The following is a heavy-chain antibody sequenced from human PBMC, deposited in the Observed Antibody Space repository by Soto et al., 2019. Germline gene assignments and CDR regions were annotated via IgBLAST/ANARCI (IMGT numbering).Heavy chain of an antibody. Sequence: SETLSLTCSVSGASIASGGHYWTWIRQHPGKGLEWVGHINDRGTTHYNPSLRSRVTIFMDTSKSHFSLYLASVTAADTAVYFCAREFFGGRYPSGWFDPWCQALLVTVS. J-gene: IGHJ5*02. D-gene: IGHD3-3*01. V-gene: IGHV4-31*03. CDR3: AREFFGGRYPSGWFDP. CDR2: INDRGTT. CDR1: GASIASGGHY.